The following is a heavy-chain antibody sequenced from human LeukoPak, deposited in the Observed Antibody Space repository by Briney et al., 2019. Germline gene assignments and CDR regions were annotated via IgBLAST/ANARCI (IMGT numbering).Heavy chain of an antibody. D-gene: IGHD4-17*01. J-gene: IGHJ4*02. Sequence: GGSLRLSCAASGCTFNTYEMNWVRQAPGKGLEWLSSISSLGRGIYYADSVKGRFTISRDNARNSLYLQMNRLRVEDTALYYWARDDSTVTRFDFWGQGTLVTVSS. V-gene: IGHV3-48*03. CDR1: GCTFNTYE. CDR2: ISSLGRGI. CDR3: ARDDSTVTRFDF.